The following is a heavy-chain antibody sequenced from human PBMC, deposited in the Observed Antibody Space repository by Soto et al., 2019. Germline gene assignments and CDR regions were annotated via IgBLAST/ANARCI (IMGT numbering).Heavy chain of an antibody. D-gene: IGHD3-10*01. CDR1: GGSVSSTNW. Sequence: PETLSLTCAVSGGSVSSTNWWSWVRQSPGKGLEWIGDIYHIGSTNYNPSLRGRVTISVDKSNNQFSLTLKYVTAADTAVYYCAREVWGGLLWFGGVVYQEYSSVSGAFDIWGQGTMVT. V-gene: IGHV4-4*03. J-gene: IGHJ3*02. CDR2: IYHIGST. CDR3: AREVWGGLLWFGGVVYQEYSSVSGAFDI.